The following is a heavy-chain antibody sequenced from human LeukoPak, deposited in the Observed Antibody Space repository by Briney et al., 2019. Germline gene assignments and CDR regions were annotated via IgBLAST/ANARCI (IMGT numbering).Heavy chain of an antibody. Sequence: GGSLRLSCAASGFTFSDYYMSWIRQAPGKGLEWVSYISSSGSTIYYADSVKGRFTTSRDNAKNSLYLQMNSLRAEDTAVYYCATGTNGLYGSNRFQGYFDDWGQGTLVTVLS. V-gene: IGHV3-11*01. CDR2: ISSSGSTI. J-gene: IGHJ4*02. CDR1: GFTFSDYY. CDR3: ATGTNGLYGSNRFQGYFDD. D-gene: IGHD6-13*01.